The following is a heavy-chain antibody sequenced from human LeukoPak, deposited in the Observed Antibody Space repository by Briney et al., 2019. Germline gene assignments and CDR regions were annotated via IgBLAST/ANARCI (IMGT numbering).Heavy chain of an antibody. V-gene: IGHV3-33*01. J-gene: IGHJ4*02. CDR3: ARSYGSGSYYRYFDY. CDR1: GFTFSSFG. CDR2: IWYDGSNK. Sequence: PGRSLRLSCAASGFTFSSFGMHWVRQAPGKGLEWVAVIWYDGSNKYYADSVKGRFTISRDNSKNTLYLQMNSLRAEDTAVYYSARSYGSGSYYRYFDYWGQGTLVTVSS. D-gene: IGHD3-10*01.